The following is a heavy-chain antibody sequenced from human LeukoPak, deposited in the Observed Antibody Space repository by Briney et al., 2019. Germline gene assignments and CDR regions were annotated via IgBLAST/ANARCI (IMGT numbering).Heavy chain of an antibody. CDR1: GFTFSSYG. CDR3: AKDLDRGYCSSTSCYTEYFQH. Sequence: GGSLRLSCAASGFTFSSYGMHWVRQAPGKGLEWVAFIRYDGTNKYYADSVKGRFTISRDNSKNTLYLQMNSLRPEDTAVYYCAKDLDRGYCSSTSCYTEYFQHWGQGTLVTVSS. J-gene: IGHJ1*01. D-gene: IGHD2-2*02. V-gene: IGHV3-30*02. CDR2: IRYDGTNK.